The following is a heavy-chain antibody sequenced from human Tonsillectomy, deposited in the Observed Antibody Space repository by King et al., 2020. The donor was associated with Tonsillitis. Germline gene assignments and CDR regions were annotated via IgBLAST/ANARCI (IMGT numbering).Heavy chain of an antibody. CDR1: GFTFRSYW. Sequence: MQLVQSGGGLVQPGGALKLSWSGSGFTFRSYWVTWVRQAPGKGLEWVANIKQNGSEKYYVDSVKGRFTISRDNAKNSLYLQMNSLRAEDTAVYYCARDIWWLDVWVKGTTATVSS. J-gene: IGHJ6*04. CDR3: ARDIWWLDV. V-gene: IGHV3-7*03. CDR2: IKQNGSEK. D-gene: IGHD2-15*01.